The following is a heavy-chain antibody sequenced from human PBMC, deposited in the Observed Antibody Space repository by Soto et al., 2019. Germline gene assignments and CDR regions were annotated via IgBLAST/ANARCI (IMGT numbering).Heavy chain of an antibody. D-gene: IGHD6-13*01. CDR1: GDSVFTDGVA. CDR2: TWYTSGWNS. J-gene: IGHJ4*02. Sequence: SQTLSLTCAISGDSVFTDGVAWNWIRQSPSRGLEWLGGTWYTSGWNSDYALSVKRRITVTPDTSKNQFSLQLSSVTPEDTAVYYCARGRNSAFGFWGQGTLVTVSS. V-gene: IGHV6-1*01. CDR3: ARGRNSAFGF.